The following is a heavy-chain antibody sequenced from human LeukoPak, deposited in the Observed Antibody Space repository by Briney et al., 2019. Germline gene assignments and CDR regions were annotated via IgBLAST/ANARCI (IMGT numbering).Heavy chain of an antibody. Sequence: ASVKVSCKASGYTFTGYYMHWVRQAPGQGLEWMGWINPNSGGTNYAQKFQGRVTMTRDTSISTAYMELSRLRSDDTAVYYCARDSYYDILTGSLDVWGQGTTVTVPS. CDR2: INPNSGGT. V-gene: IGHV1-2*02. CDR1: GYTFTGYY. CDR3: ARDSYYDILTGSLDV. D-gene: IGHD3-9*01. J-gene: IGHJ6*02.